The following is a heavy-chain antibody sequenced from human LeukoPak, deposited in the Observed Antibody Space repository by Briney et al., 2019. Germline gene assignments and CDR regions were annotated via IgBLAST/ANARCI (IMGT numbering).Heavy chain of an antibody. D-gene: IGHD3-22*01. CDR1: GFTVSSNC. Sequence: GGSLRLSCAASGFTVSSNCMSWVRQAPGKGLEWVSAIGASGGSTYYADSVKGRFTISRDNSKNTLYLQMNSLRAEDTAIYYCAKGLYYYDSSGYPPDYWGQGTLVAVSS. V-gene: IGHV3-23*01. J-gene: IGHJ4*02. CDR2: IGASGGST. CDR3: AKGLYYYDSSGYPPDY.